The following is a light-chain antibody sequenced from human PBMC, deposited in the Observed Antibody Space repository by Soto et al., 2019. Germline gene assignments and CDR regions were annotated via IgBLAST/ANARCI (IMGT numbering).Light chain of an antibody. V-gene: IGKV1-5*03. J-gene: IGKJ4*01. CDR1: QSIRSR. CDR2: KAS. Sequence: DIQMTQSPSTLSAFVGDRVTITCRARQSIRSRLAWYQQKPGKAPKLLIYKASSLESGVPSRFSGSGSGTEFTLTISSLQPDDFATYYCQKYNSYPLTFGGGTKVEIK. CDR3: QKYNSYPLT.